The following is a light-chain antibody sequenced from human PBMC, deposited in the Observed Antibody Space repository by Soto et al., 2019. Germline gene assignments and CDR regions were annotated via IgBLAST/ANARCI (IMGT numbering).Light chain of an antibody. J-gene: IGKJ4*01. CDR3: QQLKSYPLT. Sequence: DIQLTQSPSFLSASVGDRVTITCRSSQGISSYLAWFQQKPGKAPQLLIYAASTLQSGVPSRFSGSGSGTEFTLTISSLQPEDFATYYCQQLKSYPLTFGGGTKVDIK. CDR2: AAS. CDR1: QGISSY. V-gene: IGKV1-9*01.